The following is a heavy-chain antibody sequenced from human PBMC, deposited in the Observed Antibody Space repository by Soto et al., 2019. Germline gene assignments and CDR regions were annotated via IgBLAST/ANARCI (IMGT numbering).Heavy chain of an antibody. V-gene: IGHV3-48*01. CDR1: EFILGDCA. Sequence: GGSLRLSYATSEFILGDCAMNWVRQTPEKGLEWVSYISSSSSVIDYADSVKGRFTVSRDNARNSLYLQMNSLRAEDTAVYYCARDLSWGSNWYYYMDVWGKGTTVTV. J-gene: IGHJ6*03. CDR2: ISSSSSVI. D-gene: IGHD7-27*01. CDR3: ARDLSWGSNWYYYMDV.